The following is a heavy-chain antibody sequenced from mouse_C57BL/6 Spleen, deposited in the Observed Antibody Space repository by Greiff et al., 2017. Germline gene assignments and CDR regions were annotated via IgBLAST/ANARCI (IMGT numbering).Heavy chain of an antibody. V-gene: IGHV1-9*01. J-gene: IGHJ4*01. CDR2: ILPGSGST. D-gene: IGHD2-4*01. Sequence: QVQLQQPGAELMKPGASVKLSCKATGYTFTGYWIEWVKQRPGHGLEWIGEILPGSGSTNYNEKFKGKATFTADKSSNTAYMQLSSLTSEDSAVYYCASYDYDGEYAMDYWGQGTAVTVSS. CDR1: GYTFTGYW. CDR3: ASYDYDGEYAMDY.